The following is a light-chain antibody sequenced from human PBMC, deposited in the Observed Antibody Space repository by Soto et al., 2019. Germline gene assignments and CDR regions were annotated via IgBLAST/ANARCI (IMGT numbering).Light chain of an antibody. J-gene: IGKJ1*01. Sequence: DIQMTQSPSSLSASVGDRVTITCRASQGIRNDLNWYQQKAGTAPKLLIYAASSLQSGVPSRFSGSGSGTHFTLTITSLQPEDFTTYYCQQSYSIYPTFGQGTKVDI. CDR3: QQSYSIYPT. CDR2: AAS. CDR1: QGIRND. V-gene: IGKV1-39*01.